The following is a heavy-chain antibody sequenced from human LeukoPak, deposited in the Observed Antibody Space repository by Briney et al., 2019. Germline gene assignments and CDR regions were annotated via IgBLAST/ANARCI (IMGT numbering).Heavy chain of an antibody. Sequence: GGSLRLSCAASGFTFSSYWMSWVRQAPGKGLEWVANIKQDGSEKYYVDSVKGRFTISRDNAKNSLYLQMNSLRAEDTAVYYCARDLAYCSGGSCYLFDYWGQGTLVTVSS. D-gene: IGHD2-15*01. CDR2: IKQDGSEK. CDR1: GFTFSSYW. J-gene: IGHJ4*02. V-gene: IGHV3-7*01. CDR3: ARDLAYCSGGSCYLFDY.